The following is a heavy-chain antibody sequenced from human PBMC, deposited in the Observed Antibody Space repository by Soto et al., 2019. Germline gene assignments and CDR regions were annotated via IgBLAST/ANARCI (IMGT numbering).Heavy chain of an antibody. D-gene: IGHD3-10*01. CDR2: GDYTGKS. CDR1: GGSVGSGLYY. V-gene: IGHV4-61*01. J-gene: IGHJ5*02. CDR3: ARDYGPPRLVIDH. Sequence: SETLSLTCIVSGGSVGSGLYYWMWIRHPPGKGLEWIGYGDYTGKSNYSPSLKSRVTISVDTSKNQFSLNMASVTAADTAVYYCARDYGPPRLVIDHWGQGILVTVPS.